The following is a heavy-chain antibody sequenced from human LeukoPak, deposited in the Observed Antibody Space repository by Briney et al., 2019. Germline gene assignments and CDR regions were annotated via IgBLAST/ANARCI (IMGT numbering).Heavy chain of an antibody. CDR3: ARALELDV. CDR2: IYYSGST. D-gene: IGHD5-24*01. V-gene: IGHV4-59*01. J-gene: IGHJ6*02. CDR1: GGSISSYY. Sequence: SETLFLTCTVSGGSISSYYWSWIRQPPGKGLEWIGYIYYSGSTNYNPSLKSRVTISVDTSKNQFSLKLSSVTAADTAVYYCARALELDVWGQGTTVTVSS.